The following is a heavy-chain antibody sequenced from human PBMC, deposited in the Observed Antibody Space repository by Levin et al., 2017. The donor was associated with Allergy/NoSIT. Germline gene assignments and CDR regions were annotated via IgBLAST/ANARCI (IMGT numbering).Heavy chain of an antibody. J-gene: IGHJ4*02. V-gene: IGHV4-61*01. D-gene: IGHD3-3*01. CDR1: GEPVKTDNYY. Sequence: SETLSLTCSVSGEPVKTDNYYWSWIRQSPGKGLEWVAYIYHTGTANYNPSLKPRVTSSVDTSENQFSLTLASVTAADTAVYYCARSYYDAWSGYYDSWGQGVLVTVSS. CDR3: ARSYYDAWSGYYDS. CDR2: IYHTGTA.